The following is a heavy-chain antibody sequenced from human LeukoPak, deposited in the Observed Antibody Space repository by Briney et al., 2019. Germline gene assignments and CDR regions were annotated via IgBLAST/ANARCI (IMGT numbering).Heavy chain of an antibody. D-gene: IGHD2-2*01. CDR2: ISGSGGST. CDR3: AKDGTVPAHDVGDY. Sequence: GGSLRLSCAGSEFSFSSHWMSWVRQAPGKGLEWVSAISGSGGSTYYADSVKGRFTISRDNSKNTLYLQMNSLRAEDTAVYYCAKDGTVPAHDVGDYWGQGTLVTVSS. V-gene: IGHV3-23*01. CDR1: EFSFSSHW. J-gene: IGHJ4*02.